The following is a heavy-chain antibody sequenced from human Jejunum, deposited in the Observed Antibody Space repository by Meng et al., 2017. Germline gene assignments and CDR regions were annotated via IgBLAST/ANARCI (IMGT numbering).Heavy chain of an antibody. D-gene: IGHD4-11*01. J-gene: IGHJ6*02. V-gene: IGHV6-1*01. CDR1: GDSVSSNNAA. CDR2: TYYRSKWYN. Sequence: SETLSLTCAISGDSVSSNNAAWNWIRQSPSRGLEWLGRTYYRSKWYNDYVVAVKSRITINPDTSKNQFSLQLNSVTPKDTAMYFCARVPQTTYYGMDVWGQGTTVTVSS. CDR3: ARVPQTTYYGMDV.